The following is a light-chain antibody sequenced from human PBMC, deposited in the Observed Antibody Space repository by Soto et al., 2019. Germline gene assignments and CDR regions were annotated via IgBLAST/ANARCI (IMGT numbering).Light chain of an antibody. J-gene: IGKJ1*01. CDR3: QQYDTFPRT. CDR1: QSLSSNY. V-gene: IGKV3-20*01. Sequence: EIVLTQSPGTLSLSPGDRATVSCRASQSLSSNYLAWYQQKPGQAPKLLIYGASRRATDIPDRVSGSGSGTDFALTITRLEPADFAVYFCQQYDTFPRTFGQGTKVEIQ. CDR2: GAS.